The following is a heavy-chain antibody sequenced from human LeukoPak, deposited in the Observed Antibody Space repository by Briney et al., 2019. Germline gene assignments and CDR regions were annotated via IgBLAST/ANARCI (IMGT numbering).Heavy chain of an antibody. CDR3: ASGEYSSGWYCDY. J-gene: IGHJ4*02. CDR1: GFTFSSYW. Sequence: GGSLRLSCAASGFTFSSYWMSWVRQAPGKGLEWVANIKQDGSEKYYVDSVKGRFTISRDDAKNSLYLQMNSLRAEDTAVYYCASGEYSSGWYCDYWGQGTLVTVSS. CDR2: IKQDGSEK. D-gene: IGHD6-19*01. V-gene: IGHV3-7*01.